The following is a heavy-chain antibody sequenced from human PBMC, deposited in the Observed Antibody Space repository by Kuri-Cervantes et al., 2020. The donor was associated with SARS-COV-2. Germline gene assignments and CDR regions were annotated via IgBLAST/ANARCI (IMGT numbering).Heavy chain of an antibody. V-gene: IGHV4-34*01. Sequence: GSLRLSCAVYGGSFSGYYWSWIRQPPGKGLEWIGEINHSGSTNYNPSLKSRVTISVDKSKNQFSLKLSSVTAADTAVYYCARAPVSAFDIWGQGTMVTVSS. CDR3: ARAPVSAFDI. CDR2: INHSGST. CDR1: GGSFSGYY. J-gene: IGHJ3*02.